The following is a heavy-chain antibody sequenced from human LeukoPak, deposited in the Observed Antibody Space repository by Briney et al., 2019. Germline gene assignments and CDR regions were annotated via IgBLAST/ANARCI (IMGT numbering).Heavy chain of an antibody. CDR1: GFTFSDHA. V-gene: IGHV3-30*04. Sequence: GGSLRLSCAATGFTFSDHAVHWVRQAPGKGLEWVAVISHDGFNQKYADSVKGRFTVSRDNAKNSLYLQMNSLRAEDTAVYYCAELGITMIGGVWGKGTTVTVSS. CDR2: ISHDGFNQ. J-gene: IGHJ6*04. D-gene: IGHD3-10*02. CDR3: AELGITMIGGV.